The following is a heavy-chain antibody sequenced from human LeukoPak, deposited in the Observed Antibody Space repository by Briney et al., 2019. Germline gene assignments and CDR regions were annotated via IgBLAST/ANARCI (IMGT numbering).Heavy chain of an antibody. CDR3: ARTLSSGWFDDAFDI. J-gene: IGHJ3*02. V-gene: IGHV1-2*02. CDR2: INPNSGGT. Sequence: ASVKVSCKASGYTFTGYYMHWVRQAPGQGLEWMGWINPNSGGTNYAQKFQGRVTMTRDTSISTAYMELSRLRSDDTAVYYCARTLSSGWFDDAFDIWGQGTMVTVSS. D-gene: IGHD6-19*01. CDR1: GYTFTGYY.